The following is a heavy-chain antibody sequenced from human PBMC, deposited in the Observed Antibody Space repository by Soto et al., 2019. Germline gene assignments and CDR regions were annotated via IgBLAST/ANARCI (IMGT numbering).Heavy chain of an antibody. Sequence: QVQLVQSGAEVKKPGSSVKVSCKASGGTFSSYAISWVRQAPGQGLEWMGGIIPIFGTANYAQKFQGRVTITADESTSTAYMELSSLRSKATAVYYCASKRPRRGSYYVGSYYSSYYGIDVWGQGTTVTVS. CDR2: IIPIFGTA. CDR1: GGTFSSYA. CDR3: ASKRPRRGSYYVGSYYSSYYGIDV. V-gene: IGHV1-69*01. D-gene: IGHD1-26*01. J-gene: IGHJ6*02.